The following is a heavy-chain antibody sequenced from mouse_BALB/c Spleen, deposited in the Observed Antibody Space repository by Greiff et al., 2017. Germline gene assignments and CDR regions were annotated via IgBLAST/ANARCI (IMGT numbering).Heavy chain of an antibody. CDR3: TRGNYGSSYAMDY. Sequence: QVQLQQSGAELVRPGASVTLSCKASGYTFTDYEMHWVKQTPVHGLEWIGAIDPETGGTAYNQKFKGKATLTADKSSSTAYMELRSLTSEDSAVYDCTRGNYGSSYAMDYWGQGTSVTVSS. V-gene: IGHV1-15*01. CDR2: IDPETGGT. D-gene: IGHD1-1*01. CDR1: GYTFTDYE. J-gene: IGHJ4*01.